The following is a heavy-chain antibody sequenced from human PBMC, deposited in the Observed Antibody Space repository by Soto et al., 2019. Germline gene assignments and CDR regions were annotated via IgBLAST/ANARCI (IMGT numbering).Heavy chain of an antibody. CDR2: SFSNDEK. V-gene: IGHV2-26*01. D-gene: IGHD3-22*01. CDR1: GFSLSNARMG. Sequence: QVTLKESGPVLVKPTETLTLTCTVSGFSLSNARMGVSWIRQPPGKALEWLAHSFSNDEKSYSTSLKSRLTISKDNTKSQVVLTMTNMDPVDTDTYYCARIFPYYDSSGGYYYGMDVWGQGTTVTVSS. CDR3: ARIFPYYDSSGGYYYGMDV. J-gene: IGHJ6*02.